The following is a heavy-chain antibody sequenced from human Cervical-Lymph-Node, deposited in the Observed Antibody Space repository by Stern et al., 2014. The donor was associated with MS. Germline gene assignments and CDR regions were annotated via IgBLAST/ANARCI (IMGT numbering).Heavy chain of an antibody. CDR2: INRSDDDT. CDR1: GFTFTNYY. V-gene: IGHV1-46*01. D-gene: IGHD5/OR15-5a*01. J-gene: IGHJ4*02. Sequence: QLAESGAEVKKPGASGKVSCKATGFTFTNYYVHWVRQAPGQGLEWMGIINRSDDDTGYAQRFQGRLTVTRDTSSSTVYMELTSLRYDDTAVYYCALSAFDFWGQGTLVTVSS. CDR3: ALSAFDF.